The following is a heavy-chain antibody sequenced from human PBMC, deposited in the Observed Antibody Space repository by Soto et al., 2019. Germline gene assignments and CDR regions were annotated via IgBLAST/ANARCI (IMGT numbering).Heavy chain of an antibody. V-gene: IGHV4-30-2*01. J-gene: IGHJ5*02. CDR3: ARAQFYSGSGNYNNLMFDA. D-gene: IGHD3-10*01. Sequence: SETLSLPCAVSGSSIGGVGYSWSWIRQPPGGGLEWIGYMYHSGTFLKSPSLKTRLTMSLDMSKNQFSLTLNSMTAADTAVYYCARAQFYSGSGNYNNLMFDAWGQGIQVTVSS. CDR2: MYHSGTF. CDR1: GSSIGGVGYS.